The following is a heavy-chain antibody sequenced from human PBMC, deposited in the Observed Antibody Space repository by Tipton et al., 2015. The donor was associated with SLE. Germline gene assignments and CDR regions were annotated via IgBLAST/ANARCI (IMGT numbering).Heavy chain of an antibody. J-gene: IGHJ4*02. Sequence: GSLRLSCSASGFTFSSYAMHWVRQAPGKGLEWVSAISGSGGSTYYADSVKGRFTISRDNSKNTLYLQMNSLRAEDTAVYYCAKDRRVLVGATTVDYWGQGTLVTVSS. CDR1: GFTFSSYA. V-gene: IGHV3-23*01. D-gene: IGHD1-26*01. CDR3: AKDRRVLVGATTVDY. CDR2: ISGSGGST.